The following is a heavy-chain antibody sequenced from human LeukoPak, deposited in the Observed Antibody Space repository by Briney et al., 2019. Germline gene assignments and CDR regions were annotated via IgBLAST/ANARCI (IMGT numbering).Heavy chain of an antibody. V-gene: IGHV1-18*01. J-gene: IGHJ6*03. CDR1: GYTFTSYG. D-gene: IGHD4-23*01. CDR3: AREKPQDYGGNSGSSYYYYYMDV. Sequence: ASVKVSCKASGYTFTSYGISWVRQAPGQGLEWMGWISAYNGNTNYAQKLQGRVTMTTDTSTSTAYMELRSLRSDDTAVYYCAREKPQDYGGNSGSSYYYYYMDVWGKGTTVTVSS. CDR2: ISAYNGNT.